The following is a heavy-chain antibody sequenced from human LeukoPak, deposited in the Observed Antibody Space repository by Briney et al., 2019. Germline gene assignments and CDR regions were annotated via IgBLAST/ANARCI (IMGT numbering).Heavy chain of an antibody. J-gene: IGHJ4*02. CDR2: ISSSSSYI. D-gene: IGHD2-15*01. CDR3: ARALRGVAGDYYFDY. Sequence: PGGSLRLSCAASGFTFSSYSMNWVRQAPGKGLEWVSSISSSSSYIYYADSVKGRFTISRDNAKNSLYLQMSSLRAEDTAVYYCARALRGVAGDYYFDYWGQGTLVTVSS. CDR1: GFTFSSYS. V-gene: IGHV3-21*01.